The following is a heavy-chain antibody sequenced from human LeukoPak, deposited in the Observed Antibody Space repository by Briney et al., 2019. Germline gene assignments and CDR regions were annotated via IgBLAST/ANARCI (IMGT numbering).Heavy chain of an antibody. D-gene: IGHD7-27*01. CDR1: GFTFSSNK. CDR3: ARRNWEFDY. J-gene: IGHJ4*02. Sequence: PGGSLRLSCVASGFTFSSNKMDWVRQAPGKGLEWVSSISTASSYRYYAKSVRGRFTISRDNTKNSLYLQMNSLRAEDTAVYYCARRNWEFDYWGQGTLVTVSS. V-gene: IGHV3-21*01. CDR2: ISTASSYR.